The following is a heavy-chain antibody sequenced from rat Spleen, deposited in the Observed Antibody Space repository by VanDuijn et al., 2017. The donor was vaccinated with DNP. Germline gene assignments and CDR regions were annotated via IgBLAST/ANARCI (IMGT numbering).Heavy chain of an antibody. CDR1: GFSLTSYN. Sequence: QVQLKESGPGLVQPSQTLSLTCSISGFSLTSYNVHWVRQPTGKGLEWMGIIWTGGNTDYNSTLKSRLSISRDTSKDQVFLKLNIGQPEDTALYFCARSLATVAPTGAMDAWGQGTSVTVSS. J-gene: IGHJ4*01. CDR3: ARSLATVAPTGAMDA. CDR2: IWTGGNT. V-gene: IGHV2-30*01. D-gene: IGHD1-3*01.